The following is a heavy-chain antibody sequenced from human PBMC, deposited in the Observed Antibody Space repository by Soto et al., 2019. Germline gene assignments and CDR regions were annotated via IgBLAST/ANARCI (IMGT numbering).Heavy chain of an antibody. Sequence: QVQLQESGPGLVKPSETLSLTCTVSGGSISSYYWSWIRQPPGKGLEWIGYIYYSGTTNYNPSLKSRVTISVDTSQHQFSLKLSSVTAADTAVYYCARLSDYGDYREAFDIWGQGTMVTVSS. V-gene: IGHV4-59*08. CDR3: ARLSDYGDYREAFDI. CDR2: IYYSGTT. D-gene: IGHD4-17*01. J-gene: IGHJ3*02. CDR1: GGSISSYY.